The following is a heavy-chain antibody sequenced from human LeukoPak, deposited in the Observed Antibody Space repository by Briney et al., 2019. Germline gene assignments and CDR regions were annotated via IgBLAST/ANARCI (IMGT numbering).Heavy chain of an antibody. CDR3: ARDLGAATVTYYSYYGMDV. J-gene: IGHJ6*02. V-gene: IGHV1-18*01. D-gene: IGHD2-15*01. CDR2: IRANQGGT. Sequence: ASVKVSCKASGYPFTSYGISWVRQAPGQGLEWMGWIRANQGGTNYAQKFQGRVTMTTDASTSTAYMELRSLRSDDTAVFYCARDLGAATVTYYSYYGMDVWGQGTTVTVSS. CDR1: GYPFTSYG.